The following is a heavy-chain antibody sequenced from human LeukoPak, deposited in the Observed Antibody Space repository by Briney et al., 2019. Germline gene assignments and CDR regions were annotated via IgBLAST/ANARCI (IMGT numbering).Heavy chain of an antibody. V-gene: IGHV3-7*01. D-gene: IGHD3-10*01. CDR2: IKQDGSEK. Sequence: PGGSLRLSCVASGFTFRSHWMSWVRQAPGKGLEWVANIKQDGSEKFYVDSVKGRFTISRDNAENSLYLQMNSLRAEDTAVYYCARDKELQNFDCWGQGTLVTVSS. CDR3: ARDKELQNFDC. CDR1: GFTFRSHW. J-gene: IGHJ4*02.